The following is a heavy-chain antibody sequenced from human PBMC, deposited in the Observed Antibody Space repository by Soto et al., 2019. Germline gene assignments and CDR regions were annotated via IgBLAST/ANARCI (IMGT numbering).Heavy chain of an antibody. CDR1: GGTLSSYA. CDR2: IIPIFGTA. CDR3: ARVRRGWFGYIRRDYYDGMDV. V-gene: IGHV1-69*12. D-gene: IGHD3-22*01. Sequence: QVQLVQSGAEVKKPGSSVKVSCKASGGTLSSYAISWVRQAPGHGLEWMGGIIPIFGTANYAQKFQCRVTFTADEPTSTAYMELSSLSSEDTSVYYFARVRRGWFGYIRRDYYDGMDVWGQGTTVTVS. J-gene: IGHJ6*02.